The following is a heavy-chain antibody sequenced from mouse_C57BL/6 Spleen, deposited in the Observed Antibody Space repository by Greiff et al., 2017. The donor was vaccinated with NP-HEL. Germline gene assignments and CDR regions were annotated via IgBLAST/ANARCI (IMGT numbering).Heavy chain of an antibody. CDR1: GYTFTSYW. CDR2: IHPNSGST. CDR3: ARDFYYYAIDY. V-gene: IGHV1-64*01. Sequence: QVQLQQPGAELVKPGASVKLSCKASGYTFTSYWMHWVKQRPGQGLEWIGMIHPNSGSTNYNEKFKSKATLTVDKSSSTAYMQLSSLTSEDSAVYYCARDFYYYAIDYWGQGTSVTVSS. J-gene: IGHJ4*01.